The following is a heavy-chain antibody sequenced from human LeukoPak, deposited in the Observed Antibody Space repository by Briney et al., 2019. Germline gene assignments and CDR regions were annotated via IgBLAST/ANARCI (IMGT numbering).Heavy chain of an antibody. CDR2: IYYSGST. CDR1: GASISSGGYY. J-gene: IGHJ4*02. CDR3: ARESNGFPYHIDY. Sequence: NPSETLSLTCAVSGASISSGGYYWTWLRQYPGKGLEWIGYIYYSGSTHYNPSLKSRLRMLVDTSKNQFFLRLTSVTAADTAVYYCARESNGFPYHIDYWGQGSLVTVSS. D-gene: IGHD6-19*01. V-gene: IGHV4-31*11.